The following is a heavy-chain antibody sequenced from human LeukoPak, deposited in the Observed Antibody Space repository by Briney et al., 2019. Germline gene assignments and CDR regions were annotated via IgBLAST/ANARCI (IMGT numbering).Heavy chain of an antibody. CDR3: ARLFGDIVVLTAIYFDY. CDR1: GGSFSTYW. V-gene: IGHV5-51*01. D-gene: IGHD2-21*02. Sequence: TGESLKISCRGSGGSFSTYWIVWVRQMPGKGLEWMGIIYPDDSDTRYSPSFQGQVTISADKSISTAYLQWSSLKASDTAMYYCARLFGDIVVLTAIYFDYWGQGTLVTVSS. CDR2: IYPDDSDT. J-gene: IGHJ4*02.